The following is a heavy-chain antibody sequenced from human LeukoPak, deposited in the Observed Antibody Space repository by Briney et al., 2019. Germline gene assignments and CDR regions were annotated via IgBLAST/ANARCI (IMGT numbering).Heavy chain of an antibody. J-gene: IGHJ4*02. D-gene: IGHD3-9*01. Sequence: GGSLRLSCAASGFTFSSYAMHWVRQAPGKGLEWVAVISYDGSNKYYADSVKGRFTISRDNSKNTLYLQMNSLRAEDTAVYYCACTGYWAYWGQGTLVTVSS. CDR1: GFTFSSYA. CDR3: ACTGYWAY. V-gene: IGHV3-30*04. CDR2: ISYDGSNK.